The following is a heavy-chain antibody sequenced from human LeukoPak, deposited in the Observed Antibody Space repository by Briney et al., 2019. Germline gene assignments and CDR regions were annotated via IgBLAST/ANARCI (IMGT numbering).Heavy chain of an antibody. J-gene: IGHJ4*02. CDR2: INPNSGGT. V-gene: IGHV1-2*02. CDR1: GYTFTGYY. CDR3: ASWSRDFGYYYDSSGYRNY. D-gene: IGHD3-22*01. Sequence: ASVKVSCKASGYTFTGYYMHWVRQAPGQGLGWMGWINPNSGGTNYAQKFQCRVTMTRDTSISTAYMELSRLRSDDTAVYYCASWSRDFGYYYDSSGYRNYWGQGTLVTVSS.